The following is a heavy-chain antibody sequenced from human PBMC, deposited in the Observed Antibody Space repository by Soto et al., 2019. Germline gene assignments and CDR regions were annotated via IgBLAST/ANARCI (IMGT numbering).Heavy chain of an antibody. J-gene: IGHJ4*02. CDR3: ASPNSGRYYYFDY. V-gene: IGHV4-61*01. CDR2: IYHSGST. D-gene: IGHD1-26*01. CDR1: GGSVSSDIYY. Sequence: PSETLSLTCAVSGGSVSSDIYYWSWIRQPPGKGLEWIGYIYHSGSTNYNPSLKSRVTISVDTSKNQFSLKLTSVTAADTAVYYCASPNSGRYYYFDYWGQGTQVTVSS.